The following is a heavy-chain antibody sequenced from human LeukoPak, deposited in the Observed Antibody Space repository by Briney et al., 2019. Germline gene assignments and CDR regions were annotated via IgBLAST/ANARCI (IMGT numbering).Heavy chain of an antibody. V-gene: IGHV4-4*07. Sequence: SETLSLTCTVSGDSISGYYWSWIRQPAGKGLEWIGRIYSSGSTNYNPSLKSRLTMSVDTSKNQFSLRLSSVTAADTAVYYCAREGVYFGNSAYYFWGQGTLVTVSS. CDR2: IYSSGST. J-gene: IGHJ4*02. D-gene: IGHD3-22*01. CDR1: GDSISGYY. CDR3: AREGVYFGNSAYYF.